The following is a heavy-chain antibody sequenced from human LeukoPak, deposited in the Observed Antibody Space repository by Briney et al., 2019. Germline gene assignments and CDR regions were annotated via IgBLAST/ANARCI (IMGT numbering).Heavy chain of an antibody. CDR3: ARESLEGSWFDY. V-gene: IGHV3-30*04. CDR1: RFTFSSYT. D-gene: IGHD6-13*01. CDR2: ISYDGSSK. J-gene: IGHJ4*02. Sequence: GGSLRLSCAASRFTFSSYTMHWVRQAPGKGLEWVAIISYDGSSKYCADSVKGRFTLSRDNSKNMLYLQMNSLRADDTAVYYCARESLEGSWFDYWGQGTLVTVSS.